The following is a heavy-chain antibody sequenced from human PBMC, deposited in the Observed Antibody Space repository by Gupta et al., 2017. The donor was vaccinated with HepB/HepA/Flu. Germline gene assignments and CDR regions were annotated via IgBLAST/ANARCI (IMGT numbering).Heavy chain of an antibody. CDR3: ARDSSPPPYYDFWSGYSSYYYYGMDV. V-gene: IGHV3-30-3*01. D-gene: IGHD3-3*01. CDR2: ISYDGSNK. Sequence: QVQLVESGGGVVQPGRSLRLSCAASGFTFSSYAMHWVRQAPGKGLEWVAVISYDGSNKYYAESVKGRFTISRDNSKNTLYLQMNSLRAEDTAVYYCARDSSPPPYYDFWSGYSSYYYYGMDVWGQGTTVTVSS. J-gene: IGHJ6*02. CDR1: GFTFSSYA.